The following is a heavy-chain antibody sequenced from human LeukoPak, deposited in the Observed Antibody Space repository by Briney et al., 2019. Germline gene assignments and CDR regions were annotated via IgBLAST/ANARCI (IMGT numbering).Heavy chain of an antibody. V-gene: IGHV3-23*01. CDR3: AKGFSSNYYGSGSYYNS. CDR1: GFTFSSYG. D-gene: IGHD3-10*01. CDR2: ISGSGGST. J-gene: IGHJ4*02. Sequence: PGGSLRLSCAASGFTFSSYGMSWVRQAPGKGLEWVSAISGSGGSTYYADSVKGRFTISRDNSKNTLYLQMNSLRAEDTAVYYCAKGFSSNYYGSGSYYNSWGQGILVTVSS.